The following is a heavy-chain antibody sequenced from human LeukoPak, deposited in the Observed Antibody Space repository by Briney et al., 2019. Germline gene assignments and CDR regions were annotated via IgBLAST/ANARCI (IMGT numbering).Heavy chain of an antibody. CDR2: SIPIFGTA. J-gene: IGHJ6*03. V-gene: IGHV1-69*13. CDR3: ARVSGSYHPYYYYYYMDV. Sequence: SVKVSCKASGGTFSSYAISWVRQAPGQGLEWRGGSIPIFGTANYAQKFQGRVTITADESTSTAYMELSSLRSEDTAVYYCARVSGSYHPYYYYYYMDVWGKGTTVTVSS. CDR1: GGTFSSYA. D-gene: IGHD1-26*01.